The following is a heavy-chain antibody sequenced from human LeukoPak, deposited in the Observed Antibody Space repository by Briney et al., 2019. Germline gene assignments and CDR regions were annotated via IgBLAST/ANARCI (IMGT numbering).Heavy chain of an antibody. CDR2: ISWKSGSI. V-gene: IGHV3-9*03. Sequence: PGGSLRLSCAASGFTFSSYWMHWVRQAPGKGLEWVSGISWKSGSIGYADSVKGRFTISRDNAKNSLYLQMNSLRDEDMALYYCAKGARVVVAAAFDYWGQGTLVTVSS. D-gene: IGHD2-2*01. CDR3: AKGARVVVAAAFDY. J-gene: IGHJ4*02. CDR1: GFTFSSYW.